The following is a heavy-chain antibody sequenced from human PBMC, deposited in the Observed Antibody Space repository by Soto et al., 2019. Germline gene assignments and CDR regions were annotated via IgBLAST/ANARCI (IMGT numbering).Heavy chain of an antibody. CDR2: INHSGST. D-gene: IGHD3-10*01. CDR3: ARWKRLGSGELLVRYYGMAV. CDR1: GGSFSGYY. V-gene: IGHV4-34*01. Sequence: QVQLQQWGAGLLKPSETLSLTCAVYGGSFSGYYWSWIRQPPGKGLEWIGEINHSGSTNYNPSLKSRVTKSVDTSKHQSSRKLSSVTAADSAVYYCARWKRLGSGELLVRYYGMAVWGQGTTVTVSS. J-gene: IGHJ6*02.